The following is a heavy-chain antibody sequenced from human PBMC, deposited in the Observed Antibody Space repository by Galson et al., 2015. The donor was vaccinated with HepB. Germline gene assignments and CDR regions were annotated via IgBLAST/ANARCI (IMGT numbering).Heavy chain of an antibody. J-gene: IGHJ4*02. V-gene: IGHV1-18*01. CDR1: GYTFTNNG. Sequence: SVKVSCKASGYTFTNNGLNWVRQAPGQGLEWMAWIKPYTGNTKYAQKVQGRVTLTTDTSTSTAYMELRSLKSDDTAVYYCARERAEDTTDYWGQGTLVTVSS. CDR3: ARERAEDTTDY. CDR2: IKPYTGNT. D-gene: IGHD1-26*01.